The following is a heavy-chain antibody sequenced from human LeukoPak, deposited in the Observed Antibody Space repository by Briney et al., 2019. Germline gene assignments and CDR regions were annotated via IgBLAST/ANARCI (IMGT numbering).Heavy chain of an antibody. D-gene: IGHD2-2*01. V-gene: IGHV1-2*06. Sequence: EASVKVSXKASGYTFTGYYMHWVRQAPGQGLEWMGRINPNSGGTNYAQKFQGRVTMTGDTSISTAYMELSRLRSDDTAVYYCARMPAGSSTTNDYWGQGTLVTVSS. CDR1: GYTFTGYY. J-gene: IGHJ4*02. CDR2: INPNSGGT. CDR3: ARMPAGSSTTNDY.